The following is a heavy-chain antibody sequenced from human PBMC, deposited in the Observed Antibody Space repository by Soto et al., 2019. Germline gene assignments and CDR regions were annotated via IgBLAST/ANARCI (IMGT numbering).Heavy chain of an antibody. V-gene: IGHV4-34*01. J-gene: IGHJ3*02. CDR1: SGSFSVYY. Sequence: SETLSLTCAVYSGSFSVYYWNWIRQSPGKGLEWIGEVNHAGSTNYYPSLNSRVTISVDSSKNQFSLKLSSVTAADTAVYFCARDGTRRGACDIWGQGTMVTVSS. D-gene: IGHD1-1*01. CDR2: VNHAGST. CDR3: ARDGTRRGACDI.